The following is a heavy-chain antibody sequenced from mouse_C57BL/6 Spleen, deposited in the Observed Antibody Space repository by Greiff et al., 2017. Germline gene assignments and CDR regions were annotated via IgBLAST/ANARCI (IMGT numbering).Heavy chain of an antibody. CDR3: SSNYYGSSDVFDY. CDR2: IYPRSGNT. V-gene: IGHV1-81*01. J-gene: IGHJ2*01. Sequence: QVQLKQSGAELARPGASVKLSCKASGYTFTSYGISWVKQRTGQGLEWIGEIYPRSGNTYYNEKFKGKATLTADKSSSTAYMELRSLTSEDSAVYVCSSNYYGSSDVFDYWGQGTTLTVSS. CDR1: GYTFTSYG. D-gene: IGHD1-1*01.